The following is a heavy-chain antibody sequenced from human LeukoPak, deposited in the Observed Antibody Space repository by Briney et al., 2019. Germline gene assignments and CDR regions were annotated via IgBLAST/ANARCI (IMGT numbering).Heavy chain of an antibody. CDR3: ARVGVVTDDAFDI. Sequence: GGSLRLSCAVPGFSFSGYYVSWVRQAPGKGLEWVANINPDGSEKNYGDSVKGRFNISRDNAKNSLFLQMNSLRADDTAVFYCARVGVVTDDAFDIWGQGTLVTVSS. J-gene: IGHJ3*02. CDR2: INPDGSEK. D-gene: IGHD3-3*01. CDR1: GFSFSGYY. V-gene: IGHV3-7*01.